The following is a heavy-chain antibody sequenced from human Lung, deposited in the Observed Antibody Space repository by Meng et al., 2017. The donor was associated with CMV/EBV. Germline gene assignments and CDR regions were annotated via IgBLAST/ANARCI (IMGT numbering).Heavy chain of an antibody. D-gene: IGHD1-1*01. CDR3: VRAPGYRSLYGMDV. CDR2: IYYSGST. Sequence: GSLRLXXTVSYGSVSSGSYYWSWIRQPPGKGLEWIGYIYYSGSTNYNPSLKSRVTISIDTSKNQFSLKLSSVTAADTAVYYCVRAPGYRSLYGMDVWGQGXTVTVSS. J-gene: IGHJ6*02. CDR1: YGSVSSGSYY. V-gene: IGHV4-61*01.